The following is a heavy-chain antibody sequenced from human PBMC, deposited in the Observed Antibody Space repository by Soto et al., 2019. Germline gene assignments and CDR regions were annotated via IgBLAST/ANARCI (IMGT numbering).Heavy chain of an antibody. J-gene: IGHJ6*02. CDR2: ISYDGSNK. CDR1: GFTFSSYG. CDR3: AFRTVEGYYYYGMDV. Sequence: QVQLVESGGGVVQPGRSLRLSCAASGFTFSSYGMHWVRQAPGKGLEWVAVISYDGSNKYYADSVKGRFTISRDNSKNTLYLQMNSPRAEDTAVYYCAFRTVEGYYYYGMDVWGQGTTVTVSS. V-gene: IGHV3-30*03. D-gene: IGHD4-17*01.